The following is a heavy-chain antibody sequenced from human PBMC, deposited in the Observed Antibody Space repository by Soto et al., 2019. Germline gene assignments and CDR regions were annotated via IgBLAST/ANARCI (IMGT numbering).Heavy chain of an antibody. Sequence: PSETLSLTCAVYGGSFSGYYWTWIRQPPGTGLEWIGEINHSGSTNYNPSLKSRVTISVDTSKNQFSLKLTSVTAADTAVYYCARGIKYGVYSRWFDPWGQGTLVTVSS. V-gene: IGHV4-34*01. CDR3: ARGIKYGVYSRWFDP. J-gene: IGHJ5*02. D-gene: IGHD4-17*01. CDR2: INHSGST. CDR1: GGSFSGYY.